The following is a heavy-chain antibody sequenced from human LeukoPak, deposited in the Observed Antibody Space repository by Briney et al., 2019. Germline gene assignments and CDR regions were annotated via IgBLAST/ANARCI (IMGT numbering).Heavy chain of an antibody. J-gene: IGHJ4*02. CDR3: AGRGNWNDGDY. Sequence: SETLSLTCTVSGGSISSYYWSWIRQPPGKGLEWIGYIYYSGSTNYNPSLKSRVTISVDTSKNQFSLKLSSVTAADTAVYYCAGRGNWNDGDYWGQGTLVTVSS. D-gene: IGHD1-20*01. CDR2: IYYSGST. CDR1: GGSISSYY. V-gene: IGHV4-59*08.